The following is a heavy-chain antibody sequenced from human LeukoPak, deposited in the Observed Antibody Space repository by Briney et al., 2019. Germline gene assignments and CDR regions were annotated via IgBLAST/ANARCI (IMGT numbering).Heavy chain of an antibody. D-gene: IGHD3-22*01. J-gene: IGHJ4*02. V-gene: IGHV1-18*01. CDR1: GYTFTSYG. CDR3: ARAEQYYYDSSGLLDY. CDR2: ISAYNGNT. Sequence: ASVKVSCKASGYTFTSYGISWVRQAPGQGLEWMGWISAYNGNTNYAQKLQGRVTMTTDTSTSTAYMELRSLRSDDTAVYYCARAEQYYYDSSGLLDYRGQGTLVTVSS.